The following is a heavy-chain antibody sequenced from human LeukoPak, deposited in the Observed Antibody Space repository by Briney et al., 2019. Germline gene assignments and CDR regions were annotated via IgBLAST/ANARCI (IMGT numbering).Heavy chain of an antibody. CDR1: GFTFSSYA. Sequence: GGSLRLSCAASGFTFSSYAMSRVRQAPGKGLEWVSDISGSGGSTYYADSVKGRFTISRDNSKNTLYLQMNSLRAEDTAIYYCAKDFAGSDAYRPFAGWGQGTLVTVPS. CDR2: ISGSGGST. V-gene: IGHV3-23*01. CDR3: AKDFAGSDAYRPFAG. J-gene: IGHJ4*01. D-gene: IGHD2-21*01.